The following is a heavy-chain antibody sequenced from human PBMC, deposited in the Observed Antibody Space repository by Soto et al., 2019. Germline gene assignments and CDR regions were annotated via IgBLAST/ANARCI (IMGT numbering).Heavy chain of an antibody. Sequence: QVQLQESGPGLVKPSETLSLTCSVSGGSISSYYWSWIRQPPGKGLEWIGYIYYSGCPNYNPSLKSGVTIAVHTSKSEFSSRLSSATAADTAVYYCSGTARVVKGHWYFQLWGRGTLVTVSS. D-gene: IGHD2-15*01. CDR2: IYYSGCP. J-gene: IGHJ2*01. V-gene: IGHV4-59*08. CDR3: SGTARVVKGHWYFQL. CDR1: GGSISSYY.